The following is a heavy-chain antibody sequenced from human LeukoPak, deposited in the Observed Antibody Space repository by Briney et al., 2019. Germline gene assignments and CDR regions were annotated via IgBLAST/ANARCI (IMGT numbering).Heavy chain of an antibody. CDR3: ARAAPITGDIEGWFDP. CDR2: TYYRSKLYN. J-gene: IGHJ5*02. CDR1: GDSVSSNSAA. V-gene: IGHV6-1*01. D-gene: IGHD1-20*01. Sequence: SQTLSLTCAISGDSVSSNSAAWNWSRQSPSRGLEWLGRTYYRSKLYNDYAGSVKSRITMNQDTSKNQFSLQLRAVTPEDTAVYYCARAAPITGDIEGWFDPWGRGTLVSVSS.